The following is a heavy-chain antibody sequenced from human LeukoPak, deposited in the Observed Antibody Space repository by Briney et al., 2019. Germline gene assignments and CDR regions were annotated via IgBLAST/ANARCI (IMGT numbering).Heavy chain of an antibody. CDR3: ARVVFGVVDNWFDP. CDR2: ISAYNGNT. Sequence: ASVKVSCKASGYTFTSYGISWVRQAPGQGLEWMGWISAYNGNTNYAQKLQGRVTMTTDTSTSTAYMELRSLRSDDTAVYYCARVVFGVVDNWFDPWGQGTLVTVSS. J-gene: IGHJ5*02. D-gene: IGHD3-3*01. V-gene: IGHV1-18*01. CDR1: GYTFTSYG.